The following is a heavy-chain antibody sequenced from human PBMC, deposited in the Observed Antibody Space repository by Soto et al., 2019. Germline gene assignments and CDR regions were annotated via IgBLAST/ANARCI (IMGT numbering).Heavy chain of an antibody. V-gene: IGHV3-33*01. CDR1: GFTFRDHA. J-gene: IGHJ6*02. CDR2: IWNDGSNK. D-gene: IGHD5-12*01. CDR3: ARALFPDVDIYAMDV. Sequence: GGSLSLSCAASGFTFRDHAIHWVRQAPGKGREWLAIIWNDGSNKFYAGSVQGRFTISRDNSKNTVYLQMNTLGAEDTAVYYCARALFPDVDIYAMDVWGQGTTVTVSS.